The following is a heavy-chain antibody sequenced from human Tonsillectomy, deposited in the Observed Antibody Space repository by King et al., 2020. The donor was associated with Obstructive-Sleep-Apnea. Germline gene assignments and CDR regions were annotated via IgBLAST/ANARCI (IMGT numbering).Heavy chain of an antibody. V-gene: IGHV4-59*08. CDR3: ARTVPEYSTSSDYHYYYGVDV. D-gene: IGHD6-6*01. CDR2: IYYSGST. CDR1: GGSISTFY. Sequence: QVQLQESGPGLVKPSETLSLTCTVSGGSISTFYWSWIRQPPGKGLEWIGYIYYSGSTNYNPSLKSRVTISVDTSNTLLSLTLTSVTAADTAVYYCARTVPEYSTSSDYHYYYGVDVWGQGTTVTVSS. J-gene: IGHJ6*02.